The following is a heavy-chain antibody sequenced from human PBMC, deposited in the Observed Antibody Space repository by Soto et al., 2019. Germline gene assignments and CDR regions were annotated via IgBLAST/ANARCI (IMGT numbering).Heavy chain of an antibody. CDR1: GYTFTSYG. CDR2: ISAYNGNT. J-gene: IGHJ6*02. V-gene: IGHV1-18*01. D-gene: IGHD3-3*01. Sequence: ASVKVSCKASGYTFTSYGISWVRQAPGQGLEWMGWISAYNGNTNYAQKFQGRVTMTRNTSISTAYMELSSLRSEDTAVYYCARGPLDDFWSGYPAPWYGMDVWGQGTTVTVSS. CDR3: ARGPLDDFWSGYPAPWYGMDV.